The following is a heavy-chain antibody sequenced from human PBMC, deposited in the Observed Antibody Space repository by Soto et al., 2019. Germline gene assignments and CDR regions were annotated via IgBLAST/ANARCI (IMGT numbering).Heavy chain of an antibody. Sequence: QVPLVESGGGVVQPGRSLRLSCAASGFTFSSYAMHWVRQAPGKGLEWVAVISYDGSNKYYADSVKGRFTISRDNSKNTLYLQMNSLRAEDTAVYYCARESRVVVVAATPARFDPWGQGTLVTVSS. V-gene: IGHV3-30-3*01. J-gene: IGHJ5*02. CDR1: GFTFSSYA. D-gene: IGHD2-15*01. CDR3: ARESRVVVVAATPARFDP. CDR2: ISYDGSNK.